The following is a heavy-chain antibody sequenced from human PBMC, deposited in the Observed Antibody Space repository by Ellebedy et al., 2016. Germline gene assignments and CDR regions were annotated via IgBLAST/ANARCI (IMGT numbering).Heavy chain of an antibody. CDR3: AGRDYGGNGRWFDP. CDR1: GGSISNYY. CDR2: IYNTGNA. V-gene: IGHV4-59*08. J-gene: IGHJ5*02. Sequence: SETLSLTCTVSGGSISNYYWSWIRQPPGKGLEWIGYIYNTGNAKYNPSLQSRVTISGDSSKNLFFLNLTSVSAADTAVYYCAGRDYGGNGRWFDPWGQGILVTVSS. D-gene: IGHD4-23*01.